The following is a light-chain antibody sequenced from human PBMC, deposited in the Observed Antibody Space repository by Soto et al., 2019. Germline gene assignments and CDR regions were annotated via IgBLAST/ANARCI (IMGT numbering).Light chain of an antibody. CDR2: DVS. CDR3: DSYTSGSSYV. CDR1: SSDVGGYNY. V-gene: IGLV2-14*01. J-gene: IGLJ1*01. Sequence: QSVLAQPASVSGSPGQSITISCTGTSSDVGGYNYVSWYQQHPGKAPKLMIYDVSYRPSGVSDRFSGSKSGNTASLTISGLQSEDEADYYCDSYTSGSSYVFGTGTQLPS.